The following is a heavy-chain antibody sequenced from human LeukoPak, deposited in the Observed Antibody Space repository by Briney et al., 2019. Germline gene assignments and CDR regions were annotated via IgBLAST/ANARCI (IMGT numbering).Heavy chain of an antibody. CDR2: ISSNGGST. J-gene: IGHJ6*02. D-gene: IGHD2-21*02. V-gene: IGHV3-64*01. Sequence: GGSLRLSCAASGFTFSSYAMHWVRQAPGKGLEYVSAISSNGGSTYYANSVKGRFTISRHNSKNTLYLQMNSLRAEDTAVYYCARDALVTAMGTDYYYYYGMDVWGQGTTVTVSS. CDR1: GFTFSSYA. CDR3: ARDALVTAMGTDYYYYYGMDV.